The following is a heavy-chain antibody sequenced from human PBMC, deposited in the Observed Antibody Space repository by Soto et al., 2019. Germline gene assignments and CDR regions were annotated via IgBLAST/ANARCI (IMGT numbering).Heavy chain of an antibody. CDR1: GYIFSNYW. J-gene: IGHJ4*02. D-gene: IGHD5-12*01. Sequence: PGESLKISCKRSGYIFSNYWIGCVRQMPGKGLEWMGIIYPGDSDTRYSPSFQGQVTISVDKSITTAYLQWSRLKASDTAIYYCARQREVVAMNDYWGQGTLVTVSS. V-gene: IGHV5-51*01. CDR2: IYPGDSDT. CDR3: ARQREVVAMNDY.